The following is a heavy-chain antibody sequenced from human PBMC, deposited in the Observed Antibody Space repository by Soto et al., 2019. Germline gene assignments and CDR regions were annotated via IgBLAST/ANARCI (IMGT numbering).Heavy chain of an antibody. J-gene: IGHJ4*02. V-gene: IGHV4-59*01. D-gene: IGHD1-26*01. CDR3: ASDIRARGYFDY. Sequence: QVQLQESGPGLVKPSETLSLTCTVSGGSISSYYWSWIRQPPGKGLEWIGYIYYSGSTNYNPSLKSRVTISVDTSKNQFSLKLSSVTAADTAVYYCASDIRARGYFDYWGQGTLVTVSS. CDR2: IYYSGST. CDR1: GGSISSYY.